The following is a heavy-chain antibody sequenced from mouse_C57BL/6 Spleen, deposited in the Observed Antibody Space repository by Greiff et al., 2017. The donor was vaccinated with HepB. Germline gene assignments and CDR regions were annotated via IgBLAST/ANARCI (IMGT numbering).Heavy chain of an antibody. CDR3: ARSPMIKGPWFAY. CDR1: GYTFTDYN. V-gene: IGHV1-18*01. J-gene: IGHJ3*01. CDR2: INPNNGGT. Sequence: EVQRVESGPELVKPGASVKIPCKASGYTFTDYNMDWVKQSHGKSLEWIGDINPNNGGTIYNQKFKGKATLTVDKSSSTAYMELRSLTSEDTAVYYCARSPMIKGPWFAYWGQGTLVTVSA. D-gene: IGHD2-4*01.